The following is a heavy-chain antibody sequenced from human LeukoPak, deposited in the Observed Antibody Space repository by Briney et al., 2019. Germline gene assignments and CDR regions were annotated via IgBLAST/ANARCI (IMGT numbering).Heavy chain of an antibody. V-gene: IGHV3-74*01. J-gene: IGHJ4*02. CDR2: INSDGTSI. D-gene: IGHD7-27*01. Sequence: PGGSLRLSCVASGFTFSNYWMHWVRQAPGKGLVWVSRINSDGTSITYADSVKGRFTVSRDNAKNTLYLQMNSLRAEDTAVYYCARNWAIDYWGQGTLVTVSS. CDR1: GFTFSNYW. CDR3: ARNWAIDY.